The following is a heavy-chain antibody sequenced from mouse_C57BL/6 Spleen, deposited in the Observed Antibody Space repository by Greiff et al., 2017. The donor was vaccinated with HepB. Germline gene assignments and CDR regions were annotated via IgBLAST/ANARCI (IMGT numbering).Heavy chain of an antibody. CDR3: ARETDWYFDV. Sequence: VQLQQSGPGLVKPSQSLSLTCSVTGYSITSGYYWNWIRQFPGNKLEWMGYISYDGSNNYNPSLKNRISITRDTSKNQFFLKLNSVTTEDTATYYCARETDWYFDVWGTGTTVTVSS. CDR1: GYSITSGYY. CDR2: ISYDGSN. J-gene: IGHJ1*03. V-gene: IGHV3-6*01.